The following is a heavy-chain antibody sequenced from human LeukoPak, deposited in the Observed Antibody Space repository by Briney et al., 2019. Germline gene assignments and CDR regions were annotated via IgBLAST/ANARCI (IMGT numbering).Heavy chain of an antibody. D-gene: IGHD4-11*01. CDR1: VYTFTGYY. V-gene: IGHV1-2*02. J-gene: IGHJ3*02. Sequence: GASVKVSCKASVYTFTGYYMHWVRQAPGQGLEWMGWINPNSGGTNYAQKFQGRVTMTRDTSISTAYMELSRLRSDDTAVYYCAREAGGYSNYVVAFDIWGQGTMVTVSS. CDR3: AREAGGYSNYVVAFDI. CDR2: INPNSGGT.